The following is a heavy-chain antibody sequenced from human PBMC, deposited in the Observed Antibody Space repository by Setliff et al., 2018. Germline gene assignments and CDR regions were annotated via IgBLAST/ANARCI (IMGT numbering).Heavy chain of an antibody. D-gene: IGHD3-22*01. J-gene: IGHJ4*02. CDR3: AKGQGFYDSSATAWWVY. Sequence: GGSLRLSCAASGFTFSSYWMSWVRQAPGKGLEWAANIKQDGSEKYYVDSVKGRFTISRDNAKNSLYLQMNSLRAEDTAVYSCAKGQGFYDSSATAWWVYWGQGTLVTVSS. CDR1: GFTFSSYW. V-gene: IGHV3-7*03. CDR2: IKQDGSEK.